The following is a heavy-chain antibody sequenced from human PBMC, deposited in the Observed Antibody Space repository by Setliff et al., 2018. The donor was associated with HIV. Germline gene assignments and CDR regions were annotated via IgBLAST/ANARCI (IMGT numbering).Heavy chain of an antibody. CDR2: ISGSGGST. CDR3: AKGRYSSGANYYYYYMDV. D-gene: IGHD6-19*01. CDR1: GFTFSRHA. V-gene: IGHV3-23*01. J-gene: IGHJ6*03. Sequence: GGSLRLSCAASGFTFSRHAMSWVRQAPGEGLEWVSAISGSGGSTYYADSVKGRFTISRDDSKNTAYLQMHGLRAEDTAVYYCAKGRYSSGANYYYYYMDVWGKGTTVTVSS.